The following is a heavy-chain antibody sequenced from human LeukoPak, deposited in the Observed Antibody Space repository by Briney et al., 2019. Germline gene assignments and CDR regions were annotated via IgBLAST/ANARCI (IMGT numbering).Heavy chain of an antibody. CDR1: GFTFSIYG. Sequence: GGSLRLSCAASGFTFSIYGVHWVRQAPGKGLEWVAAIIYDGSNKYYADSVKGRFTISRDNSKNTLDLQMSSLRAEDTAVYYCAKDVAYTFDYWGQGTLVTVSS. CDR2: IIYDGSNK. CDR3: AKDVAYTFDY. V-gene: IGHV3-30*18. D-gene: IGHD3-16*01. J-gene: IGHJ4*02.